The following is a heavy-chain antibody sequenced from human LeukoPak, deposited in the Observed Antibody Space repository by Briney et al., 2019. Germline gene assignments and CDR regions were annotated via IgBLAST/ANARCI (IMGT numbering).Heavy chain of an antibody. V-gene: IGHV3-23*01. D-gene: IGHD6-13*01. CDR3: AKDRPTVYSSSWLHFLDS. J-gene: IGHJ4*02. CDR2: FRGSGGST. CDR1: GFTFSSYG. Sequence: GGTLRLSCAAPGFTFSSYGMIWVRQAPGRGLGWVSGFRGSGGSTYLADSVKGRFTISRDNSKNTLYLEMNSLRADDTAVYYCAKDRPTVYSSSWLHFLDSWGQGTLVTVSS.